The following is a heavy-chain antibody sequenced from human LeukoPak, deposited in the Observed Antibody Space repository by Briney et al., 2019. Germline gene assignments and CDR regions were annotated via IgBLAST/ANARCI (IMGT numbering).Heavy chain of an antibody. CDR1: GFTVSRNY. D-gene: IGHD4-11*01. V-gene: IGHV3-53*01. J-gene: IGHJ4*02. Sequence: GGSLRLSCAAAGFTVSRNYMNWVRQAPGKGLEWVAVIYSGGGTNYAGSVKGRFTISRDNSKNTLHLQLSSLRAEDTAIYYCAREVDYKIDYWGQGTLVTVSS. CDR2: IYSGGGT. CDR3: AREVDYKIDY.